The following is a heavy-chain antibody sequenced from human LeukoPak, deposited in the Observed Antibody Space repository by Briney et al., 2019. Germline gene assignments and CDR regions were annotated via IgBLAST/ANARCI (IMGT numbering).Heavy chain of an antibody. CDR3: ARDLAFDP. D-gene: IGHD5-12*01. Sequence: SQTLSLTCTVSGGSISSGSYYWSWIRQPAGKGLEWIGRIYTSGSTNYNPSLKSRVTISVDTSKNQFSLKLSSVTAADTAVHYCARDLAFDPWGQGTLVTVSS. J-gene: IGHJ5*02. V-gene: IGHV4-61*02. CDR1: GGSISSGSYY. CDR2: IYTSGST.